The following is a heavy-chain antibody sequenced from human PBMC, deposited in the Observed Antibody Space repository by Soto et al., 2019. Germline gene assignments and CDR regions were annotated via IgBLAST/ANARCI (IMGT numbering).Heavy chain of an antibody. D-gene: IGHD3-22*01. CDR3: AREYGSSGYYGMDV. CDR2: ISSSSSYI. J-gene: IGHJ6*02. V-gene: IGHV3-21*01. Sequence: PGGSLRLPGGAPGLTLSSYSMNWGGQAPGKGLEWVSSISSSSSYIYYADSVKGRFTISRDNAKNSLYLQMNSLRAEDTAVYYCAREYGSSGYYGMDVWGQGTTVTVSS. CDR1: GLTLSSYS.